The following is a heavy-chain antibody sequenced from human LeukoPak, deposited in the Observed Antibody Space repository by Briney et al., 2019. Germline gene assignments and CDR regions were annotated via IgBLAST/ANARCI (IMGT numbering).Heavy chain of an antibody. CDR2: IRYDGINK. V-gene: IGHV3-30*02. J-gene: IGHJ4*02. CDR1: GFTFSSYD. D-gene: IGHD3-10*01. CDR3: AKDYYGSGRAFYFDY. Sequence: GESLRLSCAASGFTFSSYDMHWVRQAPGKGLEWVAFIRYDGINKYYADSLKGRFTISRDNSKNTLYLQMNSLRAEDTAVYYCAKDYYGSGRAFYFDYWGQGTLVTVSS.